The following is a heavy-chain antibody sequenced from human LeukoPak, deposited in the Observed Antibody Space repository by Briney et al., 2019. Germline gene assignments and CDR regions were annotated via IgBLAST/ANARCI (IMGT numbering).Heavy chain of an antibody. V-gene: IGHV3-23*01. Sequence: GGSLRLSCAAPGFTFSSYAMSWVRQAPGKGLEWVSAISGSGGSTYYADSVKGRFTISRDNSKNTLYLQMDSLRAEDTAVYYCAKDLEYYFDYWGQGTLVTVSS. CDR1: GFTFSSYA. CDR2: ISGSGGST. CDR3: AKDLEYYFDY. J-gene: IGHJ4*02.